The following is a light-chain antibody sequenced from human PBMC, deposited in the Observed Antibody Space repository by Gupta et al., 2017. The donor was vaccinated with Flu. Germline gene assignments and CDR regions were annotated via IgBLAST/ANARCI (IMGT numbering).Light chain of an antibody. V-gene: IGKV1-39*01. CDR3: QQRDSTSWT. J-gene: IGKJ1*01. Sequence: DIHMTQSPSSLSASVGDRVTITCRASQRISRYLNWYQQKPGKAPKLLIYAASRLQSGVPSRFSGSGSGTDFTLTISRRQPEDFATYYCQQRDSTSWTFGQGTKVESK. CDR1: QRISRY. CDR2: AAS.